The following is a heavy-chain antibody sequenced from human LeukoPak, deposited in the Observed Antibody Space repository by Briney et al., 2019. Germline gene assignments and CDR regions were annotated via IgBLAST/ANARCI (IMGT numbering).Heavy chain of an antibody. Sequence: SVKVSCKAFGGTFSDHTISWVRQAPGQGLEWMGGIIPIFGTANYAQKFQGRVTITADESTSTAYMELSSLRSEDTAVYYCARGASVPAAINYYYYYMDVWGKGTTVTVSS. CDR3: ARGASVPAAINYYYYYMDV. V-gene: IGHV1-69*13. J-gene: IGHJ6*03. CDR1: GGTFSDHT. D-gene: IGHD2-2*01. CDR2: IIPIFGTA.